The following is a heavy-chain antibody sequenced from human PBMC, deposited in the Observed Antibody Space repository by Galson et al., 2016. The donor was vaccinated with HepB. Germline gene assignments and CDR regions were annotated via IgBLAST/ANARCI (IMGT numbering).Heavy chain of an antibody. D-gene: IGHD3-3*01. CDR1: GGSLSGFY. Sequence: TLSLTCGVFGGSLSGFYWYWIRQPPGKGLEWIGEISHHGGTKYNSSLKSRVSMSVGTSRTEMSLRLTSVTAADTAVYFCGLFWSWTHYRGQGTLVTVS. J-gene: IGHJ4*02. CDR2: ISHHGGT. V-gene: IGHV4-34*01. CDR3: GLFWSWTHY.